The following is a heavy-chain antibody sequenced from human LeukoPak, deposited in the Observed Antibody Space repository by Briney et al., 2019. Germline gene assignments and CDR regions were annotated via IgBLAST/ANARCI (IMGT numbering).Heavy chain of an antibody. Sequence: GRSLRLSCAACGFTFDDYAMHLVRQAPGKGLGWVSGISWNSGSIGYADSVKGRFTISRDNAKNSLYLQMNSLRAEDTALYYCAIVEMATTLDAFDIWGQGTMVTVSS. D-gene: IGHD5-12*01. V-gene: IGHV3-9*01. CDR1: GFTFDDYA. CDR2: ISWNSGSI. J-gene: IGHJ3*02. CDR3: AIVEMATTLDAFDI.